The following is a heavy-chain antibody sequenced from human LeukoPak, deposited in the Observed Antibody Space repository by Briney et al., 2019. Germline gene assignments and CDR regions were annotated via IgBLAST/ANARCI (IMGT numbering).Heavy chain of an antibody. Sequence: KPSETLSLTCTVSGGSISSYYWSWIRQPPGKGLEWIGRIYSSGTTTYNPSFKSRVTMSLDTSNNQLSLKLTSVTAADTAVYYCARVSPIPAAGSSYYFAMDVWGQGTTVTVSS. V-gene: IGHV4-4*07. CDR2: IYSSGTT. CDR1: GGSISSYY. J-gene: IGHJ6*02. D-gene: IGHD6-13*01. CDR3: ARVSPIPAAGSSYYFAMDV.